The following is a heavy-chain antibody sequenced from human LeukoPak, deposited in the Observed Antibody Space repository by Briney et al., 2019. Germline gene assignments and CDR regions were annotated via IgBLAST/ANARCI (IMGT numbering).Heavy chain of an antibody. CDR3: AKGIYSSGWSYFDY. CDR2: LSGSGITT. CDR1: GFTFSNSA. D-gene: IGHD6-19*01. V-gene: IGHV3-23*01. J-gene: IGHJ4*01. Sequence: HPGGSLGLSCAASGFTFSNSAMSWVRQAPGKGLEWVSTLSGSGITTYYADSVKGRFTISRDNSKNTLYLQMNSLRAEDTAVYYCAKGIYSSGWSYFDYWSHGTLVTVSS.